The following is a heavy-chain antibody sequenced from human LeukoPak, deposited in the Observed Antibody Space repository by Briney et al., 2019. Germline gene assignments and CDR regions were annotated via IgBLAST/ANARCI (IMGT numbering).Heavy chain of an antibody. V-gene: IGHV3-23*01. J-gene: IGHJ4*02. CDR1: GFTFSAHG. CDR2: ISGSGGST. Sequence: GGSLRLSCEVSGFTFSAHGMAWVRQAPGKGLEWVSAISGSGGSTYYADSVKGRFTISRDNSKNTLYLQMNSLRAEDTAVYYCAKTREGIAVAEGILDYWGQGTLVTVSS. CDR3: AKTREGIAVAEGILDY. D-gene: IGHD6-19*01.